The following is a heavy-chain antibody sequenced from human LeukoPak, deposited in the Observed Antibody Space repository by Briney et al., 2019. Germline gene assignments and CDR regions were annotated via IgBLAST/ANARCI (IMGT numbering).Heavy chain of an antibody. J-gene: IGHJ3*02. D-gene: IGHD2-2*02. CDR2: IYSGGST. CDR1: GFTVSINY. CDR3: ARGGVGSSTSCYTCRAFDI. V-gene: IGHV3-53*01. Sequence: GGSLRLSCAASGFTVSINYMSWVRQAPGKGLEWVSIIYSGGSTYYADSVKGRFTISRDNSKNTLYLQMNSLRAEDTAMYYCARGGVGSSTSCYTCRAFDIWGQGTMVTVSS.